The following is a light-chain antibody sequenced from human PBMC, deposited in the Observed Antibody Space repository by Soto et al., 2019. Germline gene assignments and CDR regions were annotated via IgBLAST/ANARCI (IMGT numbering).Light chain of an antibody. CDR2: DAS. CDR3: QQYNNWRGA. Sequence: IVLTQSPATLSLSPGERATLSCRASQSVSSYLAWYQQKPGQAPRLLIYDASNRATGIPVRFSGSGSGTDFTLTISSLEPEDFAVYYCQQYNNWRGAFGQGTKVEIK. CDR1: QSVSSY. V-gene: IGKV3-11*01. J-gene: IGKJ1*01.